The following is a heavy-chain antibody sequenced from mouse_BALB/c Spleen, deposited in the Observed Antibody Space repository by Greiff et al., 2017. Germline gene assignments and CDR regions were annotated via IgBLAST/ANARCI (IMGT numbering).Heavy chain of an antibody. D-gene: IGHD2-3*01. V-gene: IGHV1-63*01. CDR3: ARFTGWLPSY. Sequence: QVQLQQSGAELVRPGTSVKISCKASGYAFTNYWLGWVKQRPGHGLEWIGDIYPGSGNTYYNEKFKGKATLTADKSSSTAYMQLSSLTSEDSAVYFCARFTGWLPSYWGQGTTLTVSS. CDR1: GYAFTNYW. J-gene: IGHJ2*01. CDR2: IYPGSGNT.